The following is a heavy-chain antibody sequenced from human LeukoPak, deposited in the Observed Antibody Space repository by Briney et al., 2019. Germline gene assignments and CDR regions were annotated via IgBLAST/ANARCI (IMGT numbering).Heavy chain of an antibody. CDR3: ARDHPGGNDAFDI. D-gene: IGHD2-15*01. Sequence: PSETLSLTCTVSGGSISSYYWSWIRQPPGKGLEWIGYIYYSGSTNYNPSLKSRVTISVDTSKNQFSLKLSSVTAADTAVYYCARDHPGGNDAFDIWGQGRMVTVSS. CDR1: GGSISSYY. CDR2: IYYSGST. J-gene: IGHJ3*02. V-gene: IGHV4-59*01.